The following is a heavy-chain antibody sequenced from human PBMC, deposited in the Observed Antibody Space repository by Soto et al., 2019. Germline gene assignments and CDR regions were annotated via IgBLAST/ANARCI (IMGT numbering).Heavy chain of an antibody. J-gene: IGHJ6*02. CDR3: ARGPPPAPNNYYYYGMDV. Sequence: ASVKVSCKASGDTFSTYTITWIRQAPGQGLEWMGGIIANNATTNYAQKLQGRVTMTRDKSISTVYMELSRLRSDDTAVYYCARGPPPAPNNYYYYGMDVWGQGTTVTVSS. CDR2: IIANNATT. V-gene: IGHV1-18*01. CDR1: GDTFSTYT.